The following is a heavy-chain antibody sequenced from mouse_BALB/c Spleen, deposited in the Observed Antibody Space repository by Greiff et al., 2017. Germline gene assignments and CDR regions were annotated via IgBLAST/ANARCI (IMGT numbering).Heavy chain of an antibody. Sequence: EVKVVESGGGLVKPGGSLKLSCAASGFTFSSYAMSWVRQTPEKRLEWVASISSGGSTYYPDSVKGRFTISRDNARNILYLQMSSLRSEDTAMYYCARGEITTVVADEYYFDYWGQGTTLTVSS. D-gene: IGHD1-1*01. CDR3: ARGEITTVVADEYYFDY. CDR2: ISSGGST. CDR1: GFTFSSYA. J-gene: IGHJ2*01. V-gene: IGHV5-6-5*01.